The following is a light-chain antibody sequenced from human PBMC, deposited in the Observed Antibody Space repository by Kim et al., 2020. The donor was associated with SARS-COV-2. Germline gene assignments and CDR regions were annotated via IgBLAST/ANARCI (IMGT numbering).Light chain of an antibody. CDR2: QAS. CDR1: KLGDKY. CDR3: KAWDSITVV. V-gene: IGLV3-1*01. Sequence: VCPGQTASITCSGDKLGDKYAGWYQQKRGQSPVLVIYQASKRPSGIPERFSGSNSGNTATLTISGTQAMDEAVYYCKAWDSITVVFGGGTQLTVL. J-gene: IGLJ2*01.